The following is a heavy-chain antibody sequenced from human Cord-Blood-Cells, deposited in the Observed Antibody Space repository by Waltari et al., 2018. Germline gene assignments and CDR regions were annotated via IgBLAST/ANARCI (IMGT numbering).Heavy chain of an antibody. J-gene: IGHJ3*02. Sequence: QVQLQQRGAGLLKPSETLSLTCAVYGGSFCGYYCRWFRQPLGKGLEWIGEINHSGSTNYNPSLKSRVTISVDTSKNQFSLKLSSVTAADTAVYYCARGRAAMNWGSGENAFDIWGQGTMVTDSS. CDR2: INHSGST. CDR3: ARGRAAMNWGSGENAFDI. CDR1: GGSFCGYY. D-gene: IGHD7-27*01. V-gene: IGHV4-34*01.